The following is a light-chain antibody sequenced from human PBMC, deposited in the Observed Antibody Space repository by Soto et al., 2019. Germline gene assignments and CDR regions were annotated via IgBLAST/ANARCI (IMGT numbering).Light chain of an antibody. CDR3: QQYNNWPWT. Sequence: EIVLTRAPDTLSLSPGERATLSCRASQSVSSYLAWYQQKPGQAPRLLIYDASNRATGIPVRFSGSGSETDFTLTISSLQSEDFAVYYCQQYNNWPWTFGQGTKVAIK. CDR2: DAS. CDR1: QSVSSY. J-gene: IGKJ1*01. V-gene: IGKV3-11*01.